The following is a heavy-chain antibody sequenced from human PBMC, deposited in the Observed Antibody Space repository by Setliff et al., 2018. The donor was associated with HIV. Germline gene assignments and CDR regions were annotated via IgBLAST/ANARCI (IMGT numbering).Heavy chain of an antibody. Sequence: SETLSLTCNVSGGSISSSGHCWSWIRQHPDKGLEWMAYITYSGSRYYRPSLKSRLTISVGTSKNQFSLKLNSVTAADTAVYYCARGLVGGSDYWYFDLWGRGALVTVSS. J-gene: IGHJ2*01. V-gene: IGHV4-31*03. CDR2: ITYSGSR. CDR1: GGSISSSGHC. D-gene: IGHD3-16*01. CDR3: ARGLVGGSDYWYFDL.